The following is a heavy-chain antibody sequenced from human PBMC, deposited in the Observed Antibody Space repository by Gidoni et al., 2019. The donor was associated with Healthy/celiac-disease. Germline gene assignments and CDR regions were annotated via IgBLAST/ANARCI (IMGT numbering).Heavy chain of an antibody. CDR2: ISWDSGSI. D-gene: IGHD3-9*01. CDR1: GITFDDYA. Sequence: EVQLVESGGGLVQPGRSLRLSCAAPGITFDDYAMHWVRPAPGKGLEWVSGISWDSGSIGYADSVKGRFTISRDNAKNSLYLQMNSLRAEDTALYYCAKDMPHDSYDILTGPNAFDIWGQGTMVTVSS. J-gene: IGHJ3*02. CDR3: AKDMPHDSYDILTGPNAFDI. V-gene: IGHV3-9*01.